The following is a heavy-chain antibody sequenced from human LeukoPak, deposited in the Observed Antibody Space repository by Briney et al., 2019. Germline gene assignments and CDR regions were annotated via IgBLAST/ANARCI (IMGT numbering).Heavy chain of an antibody. V-gene: IGHV1-69*04. CDR3: ARTLPAANGNWFDP. Sequence: SVKVSCTASGGTFSSYAISWVRQAPGQGLEWMGRIIPILGIANYAQKFQGRVTITADKSTSTAYMELSSLRSEDTAVYYCARTLPAANGNWFDPWGQGTLVTVSS. J-gene: IGHJ5*02. CDR2: IIPILGIA. D-gene: IGHD2-2*01. CDR1: GGTFSSYA.